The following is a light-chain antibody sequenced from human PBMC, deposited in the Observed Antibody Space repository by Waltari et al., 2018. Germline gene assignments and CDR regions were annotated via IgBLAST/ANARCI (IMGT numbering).Light chain of an antibody. Sequence: SYELTQPPSVSVSPGQTASITCPGDTLGDKYACWYQQKPGQSPVLVIYQDNNRPSGIPERFSGSNSGNTATLTIRGTQAMDEADYYCQAWDSSTAIFGGGTKLTVL. V-gene: IGLV3-1*01. CDR1: TLGDKY. J-gene: IGLJ2*01. CDR2: QDN. CDR3: QAWDSSTAI.